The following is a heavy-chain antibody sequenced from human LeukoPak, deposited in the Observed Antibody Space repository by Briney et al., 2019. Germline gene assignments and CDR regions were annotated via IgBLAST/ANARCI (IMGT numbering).Heavy chain of an antibody. CDR3: ATNGYYCIDV. D-gene: IGHD2-8*01. V-gene: IGHV4-4*02. Sequence: SEILSLTCAVSGGSISSSTNWWSWVRQPPGKGLEWIGEIYHSGGTNHNPSLKSRITISVDKSQNQFSLKVNSLTAADTAVYYCATNGYYCIDVWGKGTTVTVSS. CDR2: IYHSGGT. J-gene: IGHJ6*03. CDR1: GGSISSSTNW.